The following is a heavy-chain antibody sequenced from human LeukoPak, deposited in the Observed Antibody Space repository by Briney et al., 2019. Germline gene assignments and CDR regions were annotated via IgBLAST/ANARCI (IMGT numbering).Heavy chain of an antibody. V-gene: IGHV3-48*01. CDR1: GFTLSGYS. CDR2: ISKSGSTI. D-gene: IGHD3-3*01. Sequence: GGSLRLSCAASGFTLSGYSMNWVRQAPGKGLEWVSYISKSGSTIYYADSVKGRFTISRDNAKNSLYLQMNSLRAEDTAVYYCARILGDFWSGYLWFDPWGQGTLVTVSS. CDR3: ARILGDFWSGYLWFDP. J-gene: IGHJ5*02.